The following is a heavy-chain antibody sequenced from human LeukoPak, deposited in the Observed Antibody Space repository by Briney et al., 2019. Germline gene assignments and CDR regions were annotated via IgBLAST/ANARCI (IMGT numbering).Heavy chain of an antibody. CDR2: IYSGGST. V-gene: IGHV3-53*01. J-gene: IGHJ6*02. D-gene: IGHD2-2*01. Sequence: GGSLRLSCAASGITFSSYWMNWVRQAPGKGLEWVSVIYSGGSTYYADSVKGRFTISRDNSKNTLYLQMSNLRAEDTAVYYCAREDIVVVPAATNYYYYGMDVWGQGTTVTVSS. CDR3: AREDIVVVPAATNYYYYGMDV. CDR1: GITFSSYW.